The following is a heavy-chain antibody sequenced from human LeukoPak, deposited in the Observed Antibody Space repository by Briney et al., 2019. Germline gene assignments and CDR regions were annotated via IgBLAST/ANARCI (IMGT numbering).Heavy chain of an antibody. D-gene: IGHD1-1*01. Sequence: SVKVSCKASGFTFTSSAMQWVRQARGQRLEWIGWIVVGSGNTNYAQKFQERVTINRDMSTSTAYMELSSLRSEDTAVYYCATDDVTTGTKTALGYWGQGTLVTVSS. J-gene: IGHJ4*02. V-gene: IGHV1-58*02. CDR2: IVVGSGNT. CDR3: ATDDVTTGTKTALGY. CDR1: GFTFTSSA.